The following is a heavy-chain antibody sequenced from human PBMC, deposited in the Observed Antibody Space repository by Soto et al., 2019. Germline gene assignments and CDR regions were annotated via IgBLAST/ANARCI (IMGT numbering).Heavy chain of an antibody. CDR2: IYPADSDT. D-gene: IGHD3-22*01. V-gene: IGHV5-51*01. CDR3: ARSTYFYDSSGYYNYYYYAMDV. J-gene: IGHJ6*02. CDR1: GYRFTSYL. Sequence: GESLKISCKASGYRFTSYLIGWVRQLPGKGLEWMGIIYPADSDTRYSPSFQGQVTFSADKSISTAYLQWSSLKASDTAIYYCARSTYFYDSSGYYNYYYYAMDVWGQGTTVTVSS.